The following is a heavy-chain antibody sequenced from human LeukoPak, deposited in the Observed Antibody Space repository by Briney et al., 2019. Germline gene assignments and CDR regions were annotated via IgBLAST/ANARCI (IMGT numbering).Heavy chain of an antibody. D-gene: IGHD4-17*01. CDR1: GYTLTSYH. CDR3: ARTTSLTASGYDY. Sequence: ASVRVSSKPSGYTLTSYHINWVRQASGQGLEWMGWMNPNNGDSGYAQNFQGRVTITTDTSINTAYMELRILRSDDTAVYFCARTTSLTASGYDYWGQGTLVTVSS. J-gene: IGHJ4*02. V-gene: IGHV1-8*03. CDR2: MNPNNGDS.